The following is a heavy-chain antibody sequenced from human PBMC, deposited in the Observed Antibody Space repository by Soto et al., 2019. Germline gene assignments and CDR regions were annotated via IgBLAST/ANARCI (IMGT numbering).Heavy chain of an antibody. D-gene: IGHD4-17*01. CDR1: GFIFDDYA. CDR2: ISWNSGNI. J-gene: IGHJ4*02. V-gene: IGHV3-9*01. CDR3: AKGASTTVFAFNDY. Sequence: EVHLVESGGGLVQPGRSLRLSCAASGFIFDDYAMHWVRQAPGKGLEWVSSISWNSGNIGYADSVKGRFTISRDNAKNSLYLHMNSVRGDDTALYYCAKGASTTVFAFNDYWGQGSLVTVSS.